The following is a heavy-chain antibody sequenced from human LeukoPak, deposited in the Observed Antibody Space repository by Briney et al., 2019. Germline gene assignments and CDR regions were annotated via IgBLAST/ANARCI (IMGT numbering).Heavy chain of an antibody. D-gene: IGHD3-22*01. J-gene: IGHJ4*02. CDR2: ISNSGSTI. V-gene: IGHV3-11*04. CDR3: ARADGGYYCVYDY. CDR1: GFTFSDYD. Sequence: GGSLRLSCAASGFTFSDYDMSWMRQAPGKGLEWVSYISNSGSTIYYADSVKGRFTISRDNAKNSLYLQMNSLRAEDTAVYYCARADGGYYCVYDYWGQGTLVTVSS.